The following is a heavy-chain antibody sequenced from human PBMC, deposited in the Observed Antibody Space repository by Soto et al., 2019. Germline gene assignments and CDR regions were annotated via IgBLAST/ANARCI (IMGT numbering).Heavy chain of an antibody. J-gene: IGHJ4*02. CDR3: ARESSGTYYFDY. CDR2: SHVGPDTT. Sequence: QVQLEQSGAEVKKPGASMKVSCQASGYTFTSYYIHWVRQAPGQGLEWMGVSHVGPDTTMYAQKFQGRVTMTRYTSTSTVYMELSSLIAEDTAVYFCARESSGTYYFDYWGQGTLVTVSS. V-gene: IGHV1-46*01. CDR1: GYTFTSYY. D-gene: IGHD6-19*01.